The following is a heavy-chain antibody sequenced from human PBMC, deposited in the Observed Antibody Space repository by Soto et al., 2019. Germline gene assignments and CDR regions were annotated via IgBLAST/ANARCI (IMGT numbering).Heavy chain of an antibody. CDR1: GGSISSSSYY. CDR3: ARPVRHSSGWGVDY. J-gene: IGHJ4*02. Sequence: QLQLQESGPGLVTPSETLSLTCTVSGGSISSSSYYWGWIRQPPGKGLEWIGSIYYSGSTYYNPSLKSRVTISVDTSKNQCSLKLSSVTAADTAVYYCARPVRHSSGWGVDYWGQGTLVTVSS. CDR2: IYYSGST. D-gene: IGHD6-19*01. V-gene: IGHV4-39*01.